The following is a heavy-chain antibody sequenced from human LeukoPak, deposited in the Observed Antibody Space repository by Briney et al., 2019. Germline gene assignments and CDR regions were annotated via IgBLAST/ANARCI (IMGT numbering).Heavy chain of an antibody. CDR2: IYYSGST. V-gene: IGHV4-59*08. CDR3: ARPSENSSGWYGY. Sequence: SETLSLTCTVSGGSISSYYWSWIRQPPGKGLEWIGYIYYSGSTNYNPSLKSRVTISVDTSKNQFSLKLSSVTAADTAVYYCARPSENSSGWYGYWGQGTLVTVSS. CDR1: GGSISSYY. D-gene: IGHD6-19*01. J-gene: IGHJ4*02.